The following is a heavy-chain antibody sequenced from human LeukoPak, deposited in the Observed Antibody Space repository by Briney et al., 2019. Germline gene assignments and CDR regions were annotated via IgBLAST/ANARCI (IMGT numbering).Heavy chain of an antibody. Sequence: ASGPALVKPTQPLTLTRPFSGFSLTTSGMCVSWIRQPPGKALEWLAHIQWGADKHYSNSLKTRLTIFKDTAKNQADLPITNIDPVDTGTYYCSKSLRLQPGDSFYIWGQGTMVTVSS. D-gene: IGHD4-17*01. V-gene: IGHV2-70*01. CDR1: GFSLTTSGMC. CDR3: SKSLRLQPGDSFYI. J-gene: IGHJ3*02. CDR2: IQWGADK.